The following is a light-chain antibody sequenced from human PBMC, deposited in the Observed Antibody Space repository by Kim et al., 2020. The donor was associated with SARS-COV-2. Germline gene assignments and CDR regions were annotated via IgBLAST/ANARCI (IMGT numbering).Light chain of an antibody. V-gene: IGKV3-11*01. J-gene: IGKJ4*01. CDR3: QQRNNWPPAVT. CDR2: DAA. Sequence: PGESAILSCRASQTIGISLGWYQHKLGQAARLLIYDAAIRAAGIPDRFSGGGSGTDFTLTISSLEPEDFAIYYCQQRNNWPPAVTFGGGTKVDIK. CDR1: QTIGIS.